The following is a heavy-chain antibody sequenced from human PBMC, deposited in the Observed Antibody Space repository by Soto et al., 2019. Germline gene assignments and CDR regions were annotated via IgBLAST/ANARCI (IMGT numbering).Heavy chain of an antibody. CDR1: GYSFTSYW. CDR3: ARGLISGYYLYDAFDI. D-gene: IGHD3-22*01. CDR2: IYPGDSDT. Sequence: PGESLKISCKGSGYSFTSYWIGWVRQMPGKGLEWMGIIYPGDSDTRYSPSFQGQVTISADKSISTAYLQWSSLKASDTAMYYCARGLISGYYLYDAFDIWGQGTMVTVSS. J-gene: IGHJ3*02. V-gene: IGHV5-51*01.